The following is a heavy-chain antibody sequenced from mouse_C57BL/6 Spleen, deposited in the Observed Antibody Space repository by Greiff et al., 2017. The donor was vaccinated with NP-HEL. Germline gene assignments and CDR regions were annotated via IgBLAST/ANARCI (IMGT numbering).Heavy chain of an antibody. CDR3: TTYYYGSNYAMDY. CDR2: IDPENGDT. J-gene: IGHJ4*01. V-gene: IGHV14-4*01. D-gene: IGHD1-1*01. CDR1: GFNIKDDY. Sequence: EVQLQQSGAELVRPGASVKLSCTASGFNIKDDYMHWVKQRPEQGLEWIGWIDPENGDTEYASKFQGKATITADTSSNTADLQLSSLTSEDTAVYYCTTYYYGSNYAMDYWGQGTSVTVSS.